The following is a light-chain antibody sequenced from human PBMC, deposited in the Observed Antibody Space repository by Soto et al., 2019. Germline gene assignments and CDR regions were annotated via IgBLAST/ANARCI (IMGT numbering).Light chain of an antibody. CDR1: QSISSW. CDR2: GAS. Sequence: DIQITQSPSTLSPSVGDRVTITCRASQSISSWLAWYQQKPGKAPKLLIYGASSLESGVPSRFNDSGSGTEFHLTIRPRRADDFVPYYCQQNNRYSWTFGQGTKVEIK. CDR3: QQNNRYSWT. V-gene: IGKV1-5*01. J-gene: IGKJ1*01.